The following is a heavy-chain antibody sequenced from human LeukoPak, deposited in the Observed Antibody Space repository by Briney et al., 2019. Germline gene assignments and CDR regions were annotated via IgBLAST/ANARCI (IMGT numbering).Heavy chain of an antibody. CDR3: ARDRGSITGTEFAFDI. V-gene: IGHV3-30-3*01. J-gene: IGHJ3*02. CDR1: GFTFSSYA. D-gene: IGHD1-7*01. CDR2: ISYDGSNK. Sequence: GGSLRLSCAASGFTFSSYAMHWVRQAPGKGLEWVAVISYDGSNKYYADSVKGRFTISRDNSKNTLYLQMNSLRAEDTAVYYCARDRGSITGTEFAFDIWGQGTMVTVSS.